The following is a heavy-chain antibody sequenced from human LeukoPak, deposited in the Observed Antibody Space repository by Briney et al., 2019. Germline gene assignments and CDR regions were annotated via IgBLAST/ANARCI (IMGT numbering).Heavy chain of an antibody. D-gene: IGHD1-26*01. Sequence: GGSLRLSCAASGFTFRSYGMHWVRQAPGKGLEWVALIWYDGTKKYYTDSVKGRFTISRDNSKNTLYLQMNSLRAGDTAVYYCARKSGSYPDYWGQGTLVTVSS. J-gene: IGHJ4*02. CDR1: GFTFRSYG. V-gene: IGHV3-33*08. CDR2: IWYDGTKK. CDR3: ARKSGSYPDY.